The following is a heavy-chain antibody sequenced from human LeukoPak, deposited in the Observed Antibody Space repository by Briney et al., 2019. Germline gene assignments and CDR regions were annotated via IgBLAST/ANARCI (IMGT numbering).Heavy chain of an antibody. CDR3: ARDRAGMIVPYYFDY. Sequence: SETLSLTCTVSGGSINSGGHYWSWIRQHPGKGLEWIGEINHSGSTNYNPSLKSRVTISVDTSKNQFSLKLSSVTAADTAVYYCARDRAGMIVPYYFDYWGQGTLVTVSS. CDR1: GGSINSGGHY. V-gene: IGHV4-31*03. D-gene: IGHD3-22*01. J-gene: IGHJ4*02. CDR2: INHSGST.